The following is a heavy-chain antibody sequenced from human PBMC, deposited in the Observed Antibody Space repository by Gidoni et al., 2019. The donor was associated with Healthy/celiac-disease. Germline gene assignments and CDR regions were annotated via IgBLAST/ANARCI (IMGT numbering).Heavy chain of an antibody. CDR3: ARISIAAADYYFDY. V-gene: IGHV2-26*01. D-gene: IGHD6-13*01. CDR2: IFSNDEK. J-gene: IGHJ4*02. CDR1: GFSLSNARMG. Sequence: QVTLKESGPVLVKPTETLTPTCTVSGFSLSNARMGVSWIRQPPGKALEWLAHIFSNDEKSYSTSLKSRLTISKDTSKSQVVLTMTNMDPVDTATYYCARISIAAADYYFDYWGQGTLVTVSS.